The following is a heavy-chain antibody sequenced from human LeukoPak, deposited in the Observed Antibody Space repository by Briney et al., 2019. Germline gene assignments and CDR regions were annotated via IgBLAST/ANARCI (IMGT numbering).Heavy chain of an antibody. CDR1: GFACSTYG. CDR2: IWNDGNNK. V-gene: IGHV3-33*06. J-gene: IGHJ4*02. CDR3: GKAIGYSSSAVDF. D-gene: IGHD6-6*01. Sequence: PGRSLRLXCAASGFACSTYGMHWVRQAPGKGLEWVAFIWNDGNNKYYPGSVKGRFTISRDNSKNTLYLQMNSLRAEDTAVYFCGKAIGYSSSAVDFWGQGTLVTVSS.